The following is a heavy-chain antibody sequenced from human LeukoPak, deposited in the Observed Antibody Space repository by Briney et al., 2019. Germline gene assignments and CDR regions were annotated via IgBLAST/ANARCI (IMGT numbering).Heavy chain of an antibody. Sequence: GGSLRLSCAASGFTFSNAWMSWVRQAPGKGLEWVGRIKSKTDGGTTDYAAPVKGRFTISRDDSKNTLYLQMNSLKTEDTAVYHCTTDIIPLLYDYVWGSVDYWGQGTLVTVSS. CDR2: IKSKTDGGTT. V-gene: IGHV3-15*01. J-gene: IGHJ4*02. CDR3: TTDIIPLLYDYVWGSVDY. CDR1: GFTFSNAW. D-gene: IGHD3-16*01.